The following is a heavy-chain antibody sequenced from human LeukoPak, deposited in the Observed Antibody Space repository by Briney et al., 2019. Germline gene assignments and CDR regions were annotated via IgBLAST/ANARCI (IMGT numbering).Heavy chain of an antibody. D-gene: IGHD1-26*01. CDR2: IDPNSGGT. CDR1: GYTFTDYY. V-gene: IGHV1-2*02. J-gene: IGHJ4*02. CDR3: ATSPLGAYFDY. Sequence: ASVKVSRKASGYTFTDYYMHWLRQAPGQGLEWMGWIDPNSGGTNYAQNFQGRVTMTRDTSISTAYMDLSSLRSDDTAVYYCATSPLGAYFDYWGQGTLVTVSS.